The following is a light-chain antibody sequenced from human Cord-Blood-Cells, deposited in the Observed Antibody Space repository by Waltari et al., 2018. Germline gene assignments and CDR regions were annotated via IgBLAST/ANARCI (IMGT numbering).Light chain of an antibody. V-gene: IGLV2-14*03. CDR1: SRDVGGYNY. Sequence: QSALTQPASVSGSPGQSITISCTGTSRDVGGYNYVPWYQQHPGKAPKLMIYDVSNRPSGVSNRFSGSKSGNTASLTIYGLQAEDEADYYCSSYTSSSTLVFGGGTKLTVL. J-gene: IGLJ3*02. CDR2: DVS. CDR3: SSYTSSSTLV.